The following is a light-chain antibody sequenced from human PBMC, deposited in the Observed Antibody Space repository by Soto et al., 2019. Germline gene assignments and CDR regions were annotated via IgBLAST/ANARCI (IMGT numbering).Light chain of an antibody. CDR1: QSITTW. Sequence: DLQMTQSPSTLSAFVGDRVTITCRASQSITTWLAWYQQKPGKAPKVLIHKASSLKSGVPSRFSGSGSGTEFTLTISSLQPDDIATYYCKQYNSYSWTFGQGTKVEIK. CDR3: KQYNSYSWT. V-gene: IGKV1-5*03. J-gene: IGKJ1*01. CDR2: KAS.